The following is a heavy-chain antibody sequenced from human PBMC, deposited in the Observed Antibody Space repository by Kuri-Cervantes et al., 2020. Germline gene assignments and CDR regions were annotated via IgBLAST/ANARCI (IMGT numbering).Heavy chain of an antibody. CDR2: INPNSGGT. CDR1: GYTFTGYY. V-gene: IGHV1-2*04. D-gene: IGHD3-10*01. CDR3: ARGYTYYYGSGSYYTVRFDP. Sequence: ASVKVSCKASGYTFTGYYMHWVRQAPGQGLEWMGWINPNSGGTNYAQKLQGWVTMTRDTSISTAYMELSRLRSDDTAVYYCARGYTYYYGSGSYYTVRFDPWGQGTLVTVSS. J-gene: IGHJ5*02.